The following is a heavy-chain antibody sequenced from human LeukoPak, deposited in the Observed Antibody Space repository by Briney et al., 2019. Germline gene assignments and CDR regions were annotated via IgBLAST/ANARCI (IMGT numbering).Heavy chain of an antibody. D-gene: IGHD3-10*01. CDR3: ARRYYGSGSYSVDFDY. CDR1: DGSISNYC. J-gene: IGHJ4*02. CDR2: ISYSGST. V-gene: IGHV4-59*08. Sequence: PSEALSLTCTVSDGSISNYCWSWIRQPPGKGLEWIGFISYSGSTNYNPSLKSRVTISVDTSKSQFSLKLSSVTAADTAVYYCARRYYGSGSYSVDFDYWGQGTLVTVSS.